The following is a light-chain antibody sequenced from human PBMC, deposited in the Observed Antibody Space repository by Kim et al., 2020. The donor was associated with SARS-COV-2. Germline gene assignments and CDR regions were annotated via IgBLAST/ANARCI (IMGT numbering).Light chain of an antibody. CDR3: NSRDSSGNVV. Sequence: SSELTQDPAESVALGQTVRITCQGDSLRSYYASWYQQKPGQAPVLVIYGKNNRPSGIPDRFSGSSSGNTASLTITGAQAEDEADYYCNSRDSSGNVVFGGGTQLTVL. J-gene: IGLJ3*02. CDR1: SLRSYY. CDR2: GKN. V-gene: IGLV3-19*01.